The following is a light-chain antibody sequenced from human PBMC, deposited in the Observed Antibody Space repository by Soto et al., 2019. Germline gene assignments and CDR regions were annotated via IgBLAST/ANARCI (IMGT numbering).Light chain of an antibody. CDR3: QQYHSLPWT. CDR2: SAS. J-gene: IGKJ1*01. V-gene: IGKV4-1*01. Sequence: DIVMTQSPDSLAVSLGERATINYKSSQSVLYTSNNKNYLAWFQQKPGQPPNLLIHSASTRESGVPDRFSGSGSGTEFTLTISSLQAEDVAVYYCQQYHSLPWTFGQGTKVEIK. CDR1: QSVLYTSNNKNY.